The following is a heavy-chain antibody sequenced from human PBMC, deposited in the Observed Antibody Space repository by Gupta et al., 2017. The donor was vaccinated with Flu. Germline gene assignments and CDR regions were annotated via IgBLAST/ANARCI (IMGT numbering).Heavy chain of an antibody. CDR2: IKQDGSEK. Sequence: VPLVESGGGLVQPWGSLRLSCAASWFPFSSYWMSWVRQAPGKGLEWVANIKQDGSEKYYVDSVKGRFTISRDNAKNSLYLQMNSLRAEDTAVYYCARAPGGSSWYYFDYWGQGTLVTVSS. J-gene: IGHJ4*02. CDR1: WFPFSSYW. D-gene: IGHD6-13*01. CDR3: ARAPGGSSWYYFDY. V-gene: IGHV3-7*04.